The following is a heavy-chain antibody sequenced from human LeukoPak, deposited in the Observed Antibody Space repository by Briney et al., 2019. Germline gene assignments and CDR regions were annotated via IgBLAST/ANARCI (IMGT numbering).Heavy chain of an antibody. J-gene: IGHJ4*02. CDR1: GGSISSSSYY. Sequence: SETLSLTCTVSGGSISSSSYYWGWIRQPPGKGLEWIGSIYYSGSTYYNPSLKSRVTISVDTSKNQFSLKVTSVTAADTAVYYCLRHGGGYCSGGSCYVDYWGQGTLVTVSS. V-gene: IGHV4-39*01. D-gene: IGHD2-15*01. CDR3: LRHGGGYCSGGSCYVDY. CDR2: IYYSGST.